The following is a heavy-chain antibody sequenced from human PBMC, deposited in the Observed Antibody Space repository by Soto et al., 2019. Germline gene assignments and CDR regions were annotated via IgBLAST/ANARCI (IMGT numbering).Heavy chain of an antibody. CDR3: ARIGGDCYSCNFDY. Sequence: SVKVSCKASGGTFSSYAISWVRQAPGQGLEWMGGIIPIFGTANYAQKFQGRVTITADESTSTAYMELSSLRSEDTAVYYCARIGGDCYSCNFDYWGQGTLVTVS. CDR1: GGTFSSYA. D-gene: IGHD2-21*02. J-gene: IGHJ4*02. CDR2: IIPIFGTA. V-gene: IGHV1-69*13.